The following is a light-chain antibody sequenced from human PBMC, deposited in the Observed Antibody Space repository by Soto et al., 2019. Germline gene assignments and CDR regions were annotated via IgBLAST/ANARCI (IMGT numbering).Light chain of an antibody. CDR3: QTWGTGIGV. J-gene: IGLJ3*02. CDR1: SGHSSYA. CDR2: LNSDGSH. V-gene: IGLV4-69*01. Sequence: QPVLTESPPASASLGASVKLTCTLSSGHSSYAIAWHQQQPEKGPRYLMKLNSDGSHSKGDGIPDRFSGSSSGAERYLTISSLQSEDEADYYCQTWGTGIGVFGGGTKVTVL.